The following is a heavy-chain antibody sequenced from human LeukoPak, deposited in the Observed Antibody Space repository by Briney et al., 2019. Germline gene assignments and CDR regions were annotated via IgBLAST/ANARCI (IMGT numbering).Heavy chain of an antibody. CDR2: IYYSGST. V-gene: IGHV4-39*07. D-gene: IGHD3-22*01. Sequence: SETLSLTCTVSGGSISSSSYYWGWIRQPPGKGLEWIGSIYYSGSTYYNPSLKSRVTISVDTSKNQFSLKLSSVTAADTAVYYCARLTYYYDSSGYDGEDYWGQGTLVTVSS. J-gene: IGHJ4*02. CDR3: ARLTYYYDSSGYDGEDY. CDR1: GGSISSSSYY.